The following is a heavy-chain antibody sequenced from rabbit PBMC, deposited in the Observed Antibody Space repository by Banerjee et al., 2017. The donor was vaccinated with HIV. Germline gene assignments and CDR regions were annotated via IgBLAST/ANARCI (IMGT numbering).Heavy chain of an antibody. CDR1: GFSFSSNYY. Sequence: QSLEESGGDLVKPGASLTLTCTASGFSFSSNYYMCWVRQAPGKGLEWIGCIYSDSSGSTYYASWAKGRFAISKTSSTTVTLQMTSLTAADTATYFCARDEGYCTYAPTRLDLWGQGTLVTVS. CDR2: IYSDSSGST. V-gene: IGHV1S40*01. CDR3: ARDEGYCTYAPTRLDL. D-gene: IGHD6-1*01. J-gene: IGHJ3*01.